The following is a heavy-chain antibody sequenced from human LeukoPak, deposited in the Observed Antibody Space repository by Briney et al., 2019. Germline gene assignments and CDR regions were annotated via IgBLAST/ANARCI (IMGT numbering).Heavy chain of an antibody. D-gene: IGHD1-26*01. CDR3: ARAQWRGRYHGDYFDY. CDR1: GFTFSSYW. V-gene: IGHV3-30-3*01. Sequence: GGSLRLSCAASGFTFSSYWMSWVRQAPGKGLEWVAVISYDGSNKYYADSVKGRFTISRDNSKNTLYLQMNSLRAEDTAVYYCARAQWRGRYHGDYFDYWGQGTLVTVSS. J-gene: IGHJ4*02. CDR2: ISYDGSNK.